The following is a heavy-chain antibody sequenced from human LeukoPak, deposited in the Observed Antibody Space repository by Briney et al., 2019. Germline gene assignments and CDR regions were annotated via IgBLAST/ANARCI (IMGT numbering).Heavy chain of an antibody. CDR1: GFTFSSYG. Sequence: GGSLRLSCAASGFTFSSYGMHWVRQAPGKGLEWVAFIRYDGSNKYYADSVKGRFTISRDNSKNTLYLQMNSLRAEDTAVYYCAKDDSPLGSGSDYWGQGTLVTVSS. J-gene: IGHJ4*02. V-gene: IGHV3-30*02. CDR3: AKDDSPLGSGSDY. D-gene: IGHD3-10*01. CDR2: IRYDGSNK.